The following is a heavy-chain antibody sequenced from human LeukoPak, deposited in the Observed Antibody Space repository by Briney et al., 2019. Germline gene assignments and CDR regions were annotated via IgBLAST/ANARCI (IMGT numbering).Heavy chain of an antibody. D-gene: IGHD2-15*01. CDR1: GDSVSSNSAA. Sequence: SQTLSLTCAISGDSVSSNSAAWNWIRQSPSRGLEWLGRTYYRSKWYNDYAVSVKSRITINPDTSKNQFSLQLNSVTPEDTAVYYCARQNRLGYCSGGSCYSMLSYWGQGTLVTVSS. CDR2: TYYRSKWYN. CDR3: ARQNRLGYCSGGSCYSMLSY. V-gene: IGHV6-1*01. J-gene: IGHJ4*02.